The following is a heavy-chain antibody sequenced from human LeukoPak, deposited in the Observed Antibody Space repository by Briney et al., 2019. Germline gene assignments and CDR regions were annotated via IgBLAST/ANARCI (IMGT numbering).Heavy chain of an antibody. CDR2: IKQDGSEK. D-gene: IGHD5-24*01. J-gene: IGHJ4*02. CDR3: ARAGWLQYYYFDY. Sequence: GGSLRLSCAASGFTFSNYWMSWVRQTPGKGLEWVANIKQDGSEKYYVDSVKGRFTISRDNAKNSLYLQMNSLGAEDTAVYYCARAGWLQYYYFDYWGQGTLVTVSS. V-gene: IGHV3-7*01. CDR1: GFTFSNYW.